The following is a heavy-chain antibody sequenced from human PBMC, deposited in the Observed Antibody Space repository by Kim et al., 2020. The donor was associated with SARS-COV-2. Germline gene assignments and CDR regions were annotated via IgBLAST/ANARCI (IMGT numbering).Heavy chain of an antibody. J-gene: IGHJ4*02. Sequence: SETLSLTCTVSGGSISTYYWTWIRQPPGKGLEWIGYIYYSGTTNYNPSLKSRVTISVDTSKNQFSLKVRSVTAADTAVYYCAAYGDSLDYWGQGTLVTVSS. D-gene: IGHD4-17*01. V-gene: IGHV4-59*08. CDR1: GGSISTYY. CDR3: AAYGDSLDY. CDR2: IYYSGTT.